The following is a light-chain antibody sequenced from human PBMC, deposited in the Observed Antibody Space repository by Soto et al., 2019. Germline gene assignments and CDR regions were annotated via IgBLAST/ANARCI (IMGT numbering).Light chain of an antibody. V-gene: IGKV3-20*01. Sequence: ENVLTQSPGTLSLSPGERATLSCRASQTVSSTYLAWYQQKPGQAPRLLIYGASSRATGIPDRFSGTVSGTDFTLTISRLEPEDFAVYYCQQYGSSPITFGQGTRVEIK. CDR3: QQYGSSPIT. CDR1: QTVSSTY. CDR2: GAS. J-gene: IGKJ5*01.